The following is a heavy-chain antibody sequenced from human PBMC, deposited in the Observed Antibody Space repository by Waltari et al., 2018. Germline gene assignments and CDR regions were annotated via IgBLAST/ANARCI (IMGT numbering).Heavy chain of an antibody. CDR2: INHSGST. Sequence: QVQLQQWGAGLLKPSETLSLTCAVYGGSFSGYYWSWTRQPPGKGLEWIGEINHSGSTNYNPSLKSRVTISVDTSKNQFSLKLSSVTAADTAVYYCAKVYSSVTDWYFDLWGRGTLVTVSS. CDR1: GGSFSGYY. V-gene: IGHV4-34*01. J-gene: IGHJ2*01. D-gene: IGHD6-25*01. CDR3: AKVYSSVTDWYFDL.